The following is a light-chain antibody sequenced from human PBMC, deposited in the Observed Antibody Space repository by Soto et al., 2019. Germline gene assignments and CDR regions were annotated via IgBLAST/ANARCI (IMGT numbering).Light chain of an antibody. CDR3: QKYNSVPRT. Sequence: DIQMTQSPSSLSASVGDRVTITCRASQGINNFLAWYQQKPGKVPKLLIYAASTLLAEVPSRFSGSGSGTDFTLTISSLQREDVATYYCQKYNSVPRTFGQWAKVEIK. CDR1: QGINNF. CDR2: AAS. V-gene: IGKV1-27*01. J-gene: IGKJ1*01.